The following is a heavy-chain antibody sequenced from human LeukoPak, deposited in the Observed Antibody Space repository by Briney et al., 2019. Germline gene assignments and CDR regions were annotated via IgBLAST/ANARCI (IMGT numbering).Heavy chain of an antibody. CDR2: ISSSSSYT. D-gene: IGHD5-12*01. Sequence: PGGSLRLSCAASGFTFSDYYKSWIRQAPGKGLEWVSYISSSSSYTNYADSVKGRFTISRDNAKNSLYLQMNSLRAEDTAVYYCARVADGYSGYDSIDYWGQGTLVTVSS. J-gene: IGHJ4*02. CDR1: GFTFSDYY. CDR3: ARVADGYSGYDSIDY. V-gene: IGHV3-11*06.